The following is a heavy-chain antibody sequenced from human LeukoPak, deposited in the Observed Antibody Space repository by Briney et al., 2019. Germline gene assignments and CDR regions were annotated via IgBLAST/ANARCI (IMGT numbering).Heavy chain of an antibody. CDR3: AKWGLWFGEFDY. CDR1: GFTFRSHW. D-gene: IGHD3-10*01. CDR2: IHQYGGEK. J-gene: IGHJ4*02. Sequence: PGGSLRLSCEGSGFTFRSHWMSWVRQAPGKGLEWVANIHQYGGEKYYVDSVRGRFSISRDNAKNSLYLEMNSLRAEDTAVYYCAKWGLWFGEFDYWGQGTLVTVSS. V-gene: IGHV3-7*01.